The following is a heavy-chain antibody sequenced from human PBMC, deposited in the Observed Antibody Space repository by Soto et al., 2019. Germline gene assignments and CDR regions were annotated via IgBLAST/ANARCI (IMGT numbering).Heavy chain of an antibody. Sequence: KPSETLSLTCTVSGGSISSGSYFWTWIRQHPGKGLEWIGYVHNSGSTFYTPSLKSQVTISLDTSRNLFSLNLSSVTAADTAVYYCARSLNGYAFDYWGQGALVTISS. D-gene: IGHD5-18*01. CDR1: GGSISSGSYF. V-gene: IGHV4-31*01. CDR3: ARSLNGYAFDY. J-gene: IGHJ4*02. CDR2: VHNSGST.